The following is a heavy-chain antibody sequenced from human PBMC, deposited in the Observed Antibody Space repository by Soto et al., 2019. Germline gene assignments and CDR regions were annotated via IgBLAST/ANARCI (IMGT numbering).Heavy chain of an antibody. V-gene: IGHV1-3*05. D-gene: IGHD6-19*01. J-gene: IGHJ5*02. CDR1: GYTYISYS. Sequence: QVQVVQSGAEEKKPGASVKVSCKASGYTYISYSMHWVRQAPGPRLEWMGWINVGNGNTKYSQNLQGRVTINQDTSASTAYMELSSLTSEDTAVYYCAREKWGSGSRWLDPWGQGTLVTVSS. CDR2: INVGNGNT. CDR3: AREKWGSGSRWLDP.